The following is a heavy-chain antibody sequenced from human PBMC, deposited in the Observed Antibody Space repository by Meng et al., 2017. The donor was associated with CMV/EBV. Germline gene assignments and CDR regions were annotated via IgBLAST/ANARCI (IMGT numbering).Heavy chain of an antibody. D-gene: IGHD6-13*01. J-gene: IGHJ4*02. CDR1: WFSLSTSGVG. Sequence: TLKVSARTRLKPTQTLTLTCTFSWFSLSTSGVGVGWIRQPPGKALEWLALIYWDDDKRYSPSLKSRLTITKDTSKNQVVLTMTNMDPVDTATYYCARIAAAGRFDYWGQGTLVTVSS. CDR2: IYWDDDK. CDR3: ARIAAAGRFDY. V-gene: IGHV2-5*02.